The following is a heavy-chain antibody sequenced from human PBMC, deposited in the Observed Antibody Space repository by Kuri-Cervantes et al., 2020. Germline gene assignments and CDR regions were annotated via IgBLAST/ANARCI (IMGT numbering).Heavy chain of an antibody. V-gene: IGHV3-23*01. J-gene: IGHJ4*02. D-gene: IGHD1/OR15-1a*01. CDR3: ARDVSGWNRQGY. CDR1: GFTFSRYA. CDR2: ISGSGGST. Sequence: GESLKIHWAASGFTFSRYAMSWVRQAPGKGLEWVSAISGSGGSTYYADSVEGRFPISRDNAQNSLYLQMNSLRAEDTAVYYCARDVSGWNRQGYWGQGTLVTVSS.